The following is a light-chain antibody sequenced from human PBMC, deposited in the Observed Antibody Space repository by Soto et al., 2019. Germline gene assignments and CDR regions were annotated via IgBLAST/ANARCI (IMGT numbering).Light chain of an antibody. J-gene: IGLJ1*01. V-gene: IGLV2-8*01. Sequence: QSVLTQPPSASGSPGQSVTISCTGTSSDVGGYNYVSWYQQHPGKAPKVMIYEVSKRPSGVPDRFSGSKSGNTASLTVSGLQAEDGADYSGSSYAGSNNFVFGTGTKLTVL. CDR3: SSYAGSNNFV. CDR1: SSDVGGYNY. CDR2: EVS.